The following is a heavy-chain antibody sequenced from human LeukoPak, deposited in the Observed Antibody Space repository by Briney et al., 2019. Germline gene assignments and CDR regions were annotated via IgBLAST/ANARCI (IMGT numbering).Heavy chain of an antibody. D-gene: IGHD5-18*01. CDR2: ISGSGGST. CDR3: AKGLLYSYGSVDY. V-gene: IGHV3-23*01. J-gene: IGHJ4*02. Sequence: PGGSLRLSCAASGFTVSSNYMSWVRQAPGKGLEGVSAISGSGGSTYYADSVKGRFTISRDNSKNTLYLQMNSLRAEDTAVYYCAKGLLYSYGSVDYWGQGTLVTVSS. CDR1: GFTVSSNY.